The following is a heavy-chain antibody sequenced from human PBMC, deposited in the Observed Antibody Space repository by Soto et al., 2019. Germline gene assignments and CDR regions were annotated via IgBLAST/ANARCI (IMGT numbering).Heavy chain of an antibody. CDR1: GGSISSYY. V-gene: IGHV4-4*07. CDR3: ATGGTYFDY. J-gene: IGHJ4*02. CDR2: IHTSGSP. Sequence: SETLSLTCTVSGGSISSYYCSWIRQAAGKGLEWIGRIHTSGSPNYNPSLKSRVTMSADTSKNQFSLKLTSVTAADTVVYYCATGGTYFDYWGQGTLVTVSS.